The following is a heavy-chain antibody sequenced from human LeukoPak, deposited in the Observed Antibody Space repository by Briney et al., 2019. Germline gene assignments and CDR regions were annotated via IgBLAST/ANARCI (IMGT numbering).Heavy chain of an antibody. CDR3: ARHRGSGWSYYYYMDV. V-gene: IGHV5-51*01. J-gene: IGHJ6*03. CDR1: GYSFTSYW. Sequence: GESLKISCKGSGYSFTSYWIGWVRQMPGKGLEWMGIIYPGDSDTRYSPSFQGQVTISADKSISTAYLQWSGLKASDTAMYYCARHRGSGWSYYYYMDVWGKGTTVTVSS. D-gene: IGHD6-19*01. CDR2: IYPGDSDT.